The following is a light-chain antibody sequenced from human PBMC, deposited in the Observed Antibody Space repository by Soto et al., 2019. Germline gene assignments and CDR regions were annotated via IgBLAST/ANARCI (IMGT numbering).Light chain of an antibody. J-gene: IGKJ3*01. CDR3: QQRSASPLT. V-gene: IGKV3-11*01. CDR1: QSVSSY. CDR2: DAS. Sequence: EIVLTQSPATLSLSPGERATLSCRASQSVSSYLAWYQQKPGQAPRLLIYDASNRATGIPARFSGSGSGTDFTLTISSLEPEDFAVYYCQQRSASPLTCGPGTKVDIK.